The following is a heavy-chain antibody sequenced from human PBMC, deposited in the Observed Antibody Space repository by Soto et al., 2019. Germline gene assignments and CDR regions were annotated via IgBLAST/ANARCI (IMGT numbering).Heavy chain of an antibody. CDR2: TYYKSKWYN. D-gene: IGHD6-19*01. V-gene: IGHV6-1*01. Sequence: PSQTLSLTCGISGDSVSSNSVAWNWIRQSPSRGLEWLGRTYYKSKWYNDYAVSVKSRITINRDTPKNQFSLQLNSVTPEDTAVYYCARATYVAWLVRDYYYMDVWGKGTTVTVSS. J-gene: IGHJ6*03. CDR1: GDSVSSNSVA. CDR3: ARATYVAWLVRDYYYMDV.